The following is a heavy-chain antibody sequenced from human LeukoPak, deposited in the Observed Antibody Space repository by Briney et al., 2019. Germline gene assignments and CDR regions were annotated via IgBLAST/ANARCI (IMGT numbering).Heavy chain of an antibody. CDR3: ARDRVFGMVRALGY. J-gene: IGHJ4*02. Sequence: ASVKVSCNASGYTFTSYVISWVRQAPGQGLEWMGWISAYNGNTNYAQKLQGRVTMTTDPSTSTAYMELRSLRSDDTAVYYCARDRVFGMVRALGYWGQGTLVTVSS. CDR1: GYTFTSYV. D-gene: IGHD3-10*01. V-gene: IGHV1-18*01. CDR2: ISAYNGNT.